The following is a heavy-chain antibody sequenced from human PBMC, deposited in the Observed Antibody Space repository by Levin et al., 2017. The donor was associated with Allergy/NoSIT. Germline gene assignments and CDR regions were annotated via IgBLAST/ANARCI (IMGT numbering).Heavy chain of an antibody. CDR3: ASSDIVVVPAAIGRGGWFDP. CDR1: GGTFSSYA. CDR2: IIPIFGTA. J-gene: IGHJ5*02. Sequence: SVKVSCKASGGTFSSYAISWVRQAPGQGLEWMGGIIPIFGTANYAQKFQGRVTITADESTSAAYMELSSLRSEDTAVYYCASSDIVVVPAAIGRGGWFDPWGQGTLVTVSS. V-gene: IGHV1-69*13. D-gene: IGHD2-2*01.